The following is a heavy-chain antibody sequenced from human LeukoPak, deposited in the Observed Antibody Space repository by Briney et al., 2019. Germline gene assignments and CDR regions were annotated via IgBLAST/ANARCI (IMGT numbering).Heavy chain of an antibody. V-gene: IGHV1-18*01. D-gene: IGHD6-13*01. J-gene: IGHJ4*02. Sequence: ASVKVSCKASGYIFSNYGISWVRQAPGQGLEWMGWISAYNGNTNYAQILQGRVTMTTDTSTSTAYMELRSLRSDDTAVYYCARDPLYEGIGFDYWGQGTLVTVSS. CDR3: ARDPLYEGIGFDY. CDR2: ISAYNGNT. CDR1: GYIFSNYG.